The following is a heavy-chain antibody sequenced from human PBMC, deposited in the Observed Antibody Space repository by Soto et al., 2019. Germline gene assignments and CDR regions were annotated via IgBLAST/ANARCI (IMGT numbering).Heavy chain of an antibody. CDR1: GGSMNRGGYS. J-gene: IGHJ5*02. CDR2: IFQSGGS. D-gene: IGHD3-10*01. Sequence: KTSETLSLTCSVSGGSMNRGGYSWSWIRQPPGKGLEWIGNIFQSGGSDSNPSLKSRLSMSVDRSKNQFSLNLTSVTAADTAIYYCARHTRAYYPNGFDTWGQGILVTVSS. CDR3: ARHTRAYYPNGFDT. V-gene: IGHV4-30-2*01.